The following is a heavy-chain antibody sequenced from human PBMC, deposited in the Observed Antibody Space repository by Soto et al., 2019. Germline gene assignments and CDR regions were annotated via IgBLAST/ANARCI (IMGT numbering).Heavy chain of an antibody. J-gene: IGHJ5*02. CDR1: GGSFSGYY. V-gene: IGHV4-34*01. CDR3: ARDVGATFRNWFDP. Sequence: PSETLSLTCAVYGGSFSGYYWSWIRQPPGKGLEWIGEINHSGSTNYNPSLKSRVTISVDTSKNQFSLKLSSVTAADTAVYYCARDVGATFRNWFDPWGQGTLVTVSS. CDR2: INHSGST. D-gene: IGHD1-26*01.